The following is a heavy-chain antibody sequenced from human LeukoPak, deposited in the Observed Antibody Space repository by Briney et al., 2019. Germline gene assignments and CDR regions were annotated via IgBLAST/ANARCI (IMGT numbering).Heavy chain of an antibody. V-gene: IGHV7-4-1*02. CDR3: ARGYSYGYALLVYFDY. D-gene: IGHD5-18*01. CDR2: INTNTGNP. J-gene: IGHJ4*02. CDR1: GYTFSTYT. Sequence: ASVKVSCKASGYTFSTYTMNWVRQAPGQGLKWMGWINTNTGNPTYAQGFTGRFVFSLDTSVSTAYLQISSPKAEDTAVYYCARGYSYGYALLVYFDYWGQGTLVTVSS.